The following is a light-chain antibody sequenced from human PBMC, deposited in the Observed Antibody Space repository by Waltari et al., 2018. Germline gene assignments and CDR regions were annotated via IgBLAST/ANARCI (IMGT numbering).Light chain of an antibody. J-gene: IGLJ3*02. CDR1: SGTIASNY. Sequence: NFMLTQPHSVSESPGKTVTISCTCSSGTIASNYVQWYQHRPGSAPTTWIYEDNERPSGFPDRFSGSIDSSSNSASLTISGLKTEDEADYFCQSYDSSNQGVFGGGTKLTVL. V-gene: IGLV6-57*04. CDR2: EDN. CDR3: QSYDSSNQGV.